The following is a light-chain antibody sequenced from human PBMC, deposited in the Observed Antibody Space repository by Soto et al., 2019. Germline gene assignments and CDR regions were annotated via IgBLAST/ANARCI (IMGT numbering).Light chain of an antibody. CDR1: QSISTW. V-gene: IGKV1-12*01. CDR3: QQNYSSPRT. CDR2: GAS. J-gene: IGKJ1*01. Sequence: DIQMTQSPSSVPASVGDRVTITCRASQSISTWLAWYQQKPGKAPNLLIYGASTLQSGVPSRFSGSGSGTDFTLTISSLQPEDFATYYCQQNYSSPRTFGQGTKVDIK.